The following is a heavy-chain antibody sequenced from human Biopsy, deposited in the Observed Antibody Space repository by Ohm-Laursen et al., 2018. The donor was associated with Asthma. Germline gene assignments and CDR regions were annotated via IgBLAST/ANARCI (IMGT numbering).Heavy chain of an antibody. V-gene: IGHV3-7*01. D-gene: IGHD6-13*01. J-gene: IGHJ4*02. CDR2: IKYDGSEN. Sequence: GSLRLSCAASGFTFGDYWMSWVRQVPGRGLEWVANIKYDGSENNHVDSLKGRFTISRDNSKNMLFLQMNSLRAEDTAVYYCSRDTLGYYFDIWGQGTQVTVSS. CDR3: SRDTLGYYFDI. CDR1: GFTFGDYW.